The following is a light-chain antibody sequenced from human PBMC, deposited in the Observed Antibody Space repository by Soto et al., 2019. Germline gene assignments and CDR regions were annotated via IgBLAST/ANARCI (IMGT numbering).Light chain of an antibody. V-gene: IGLV2-14*01. CDR3: CSYTSSSTLV. CDR1: SSDVGGYNY. CDR2: DVS. J-gene: IGLJ2*01. Sequence: QSALTQPASVSGSPGQSITISCTGTSSDVGGYNYVSWYQQHPGKAPKLMIYDVSNRPSGVSNRFSGSKSGNTASLTISGRQDEDEDYYYCCSYTSSSTLVFGGGPKLTVL.